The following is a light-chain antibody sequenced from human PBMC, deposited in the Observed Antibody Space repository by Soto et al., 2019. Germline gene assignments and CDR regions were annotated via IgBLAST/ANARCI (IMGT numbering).Light chain of an antibody. J-gene: IGLJ3*02. Sequence: QSVLTQTPSASGTPGQTVTISCSGSRSNIGNNAVSWYQQFPGTAPKLLIYNNNQRPSGVPDRFSGSKSGTSASLAISGLQSEAEADYYCAPWADGLNARGVFGGGTKLTVL. CDR1: RSNIGNNA. CDR2: NNN. V-gene: IGLV1-44*01. CDR3: APWADGLNARGV.